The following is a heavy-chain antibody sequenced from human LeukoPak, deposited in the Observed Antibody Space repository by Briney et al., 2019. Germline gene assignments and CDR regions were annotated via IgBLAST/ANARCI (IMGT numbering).Heavy chain of an antibody. V-gene: IGHV4-59*01. CDR3: ARNAPRGYAHAFDI. CDR2: IYYSGST. D-gene: IGHD5-12*01. Sequence: KPSESLSLTCTVSGGSISSYYWSWIRQPPGKGLEWIGYIYYSGSTNYNPSLKSRVTISVDTSKHQSSLKLSSGTAADAAVYYCARNAPRGYAHAFDIWGQGTMVTVSS. CDR1: GGSISSYY. J-gene: IGHJ3*02.